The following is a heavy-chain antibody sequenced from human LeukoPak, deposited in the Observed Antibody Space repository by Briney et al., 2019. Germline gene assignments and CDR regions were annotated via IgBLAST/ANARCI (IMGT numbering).Heavy chain of an antibody. J-gene: IGHJ4*02. D-gene: IGHD3-10*01. CDR3: ATDRENGAGSFYSDN. CDR1: GYTFTGYY. Sequence: SVKVSCKASGYTFTGYYMHWVRQAPGQGLEWMGRIIPILNIPIYAQRLQGRVRVTADKSTTTAYMELSSLRSEDTAVYYCATDRENGAGSFYSDNWGQGTLVTVSS. V-gene: IGHV1-69*04. CDR2: IIPILNIP.